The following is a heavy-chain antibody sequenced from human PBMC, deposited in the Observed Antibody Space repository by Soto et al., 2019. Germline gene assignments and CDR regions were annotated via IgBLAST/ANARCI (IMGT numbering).Heavy chain of an antibody. D-gene: IGHD3-3*01. CDR1: GGSISSSSYY. CDR2: IYYSGST. CDR3: ARVYYDFWSGYFAWFDP. V-gene: IGHV4-39*07. Sequence: PSETLSLTCTVSGGSISSSSYYWGWIRQPPGKGLEWIGSIYYSGSTYYNPSLKSRVTISVDTSKNQFSLKLSSVTAADTAVYYCARVYYDFWSGYFAWFDPWGQGTLVTVSS. J-gene: IGHJ5*02.